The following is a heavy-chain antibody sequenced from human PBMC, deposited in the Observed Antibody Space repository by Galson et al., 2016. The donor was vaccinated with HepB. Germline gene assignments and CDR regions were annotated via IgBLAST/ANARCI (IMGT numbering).Heavy chain of an antibody. CDR2: LSSTSSTI. D-gene: IGHD1-26*01. J-gene: IGHJ6*02. CDR1: GFSFSSYN. Sequence: SLRLSCAASGFSFSSYNMNWVRQAPGKGLEGVSFLSSTSSTIYYADSVKGRFTISRDNAKNSLYLQMNSLRDEDTAVYYCSIELMGSKEYYYYGMDVWGQGTTVTVSS. CDR3: SIELMGSKEYYYYGMDV. V-gene: IGHV3-48*02.